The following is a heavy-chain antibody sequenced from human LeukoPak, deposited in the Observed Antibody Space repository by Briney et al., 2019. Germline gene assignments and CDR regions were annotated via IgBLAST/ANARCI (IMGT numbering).Heavy chain of an antibody. CDR2: ISFDGLNK. V-gene: IGHV3-30*09. CDR3: ARSAAHDSSGYYYYYYYMDV. CDR1: GFTFSYYA. D-gene: IGHD3-22*01. J-gene: IGHJ6*03. Sequence: GRSLRLSCAASGFTFSYYAMHWVRQAPGKGLEWVAVISFDGLNKYYADSVKGRFVISRDNSKNTLYLQMNSLRAEDTAVYYCARSAAHDSSGYYYYYYYMDVWGKGTTVTVSS.